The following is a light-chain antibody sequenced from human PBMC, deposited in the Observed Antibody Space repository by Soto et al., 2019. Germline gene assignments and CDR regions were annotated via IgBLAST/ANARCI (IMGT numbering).Light chain of an antibody. CDR3: QQYSSSPQT. V-gene: IGKV3-20*01. J-gene: IGKJ2*01. Sequence: EIVLTQSPGTLSLSPGERATFSCRASQSLRSSYLAWYQHKPGQAPRLLIYGASNRATGIPDRFSGSGSGTDFTLIISRLEPEDFAVYYCQQYSSSPQTFGQGTKLEIK. CDR2: GAS. CDR1: QSLRSSY.